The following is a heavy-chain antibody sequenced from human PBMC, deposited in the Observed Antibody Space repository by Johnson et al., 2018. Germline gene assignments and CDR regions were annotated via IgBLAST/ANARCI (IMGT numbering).Heavy chain of an antibody. CDR2: ISARNGNT. D-gene: IGHD2-15*01. V-gene: IGHV1-3*01. CDR1: GDTFTNYA. Sequence: QVQLVQSGAEVRKPGASVKLSCKDSGDTFTNYAIHWVRQAPGQRLEWMGWISARNGNTKYSQRFPGRCSITRDNSASPAYMELSSLRFEDTAIYHGTRGDPRVSGGNWYFDLWGRGTLVTVSS. J-gene: IGHJ2*01. CDR3: TRGDPRVSGGNWYFDL.